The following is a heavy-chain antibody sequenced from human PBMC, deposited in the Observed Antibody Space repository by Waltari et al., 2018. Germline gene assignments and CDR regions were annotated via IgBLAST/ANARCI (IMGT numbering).Heavy chain of an antibody. V-gene: IGHV1-2*02. CDR1: GYTFTGYY. Sequence: QMQLVQSGPEVKKPGASVKVSCKASGYTFTGYYIHWVRQAPGQGLEWMRWINPNSGGTTYAQTFQGRLTVTRDTSISTTYMELSSLGSDDTALYYCARYGSVTAHDAFDIWGQGTMVTVSS. J-gene: IGHJ3*02. CDR3: ARYGSVTAHDAFDI. CDR2: INPNSGGT. D-gene: IGHD2-21*02.